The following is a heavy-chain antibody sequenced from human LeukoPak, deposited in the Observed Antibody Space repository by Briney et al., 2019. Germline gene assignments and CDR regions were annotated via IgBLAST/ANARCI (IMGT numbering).Heavy chain of an antibody. Sequence: GGALRLSCAASGFTFSSYGMHWVRQAPGKGLEWVAFIRYDGSNKYYADSVKGRFTISRDNSKNTLYLQMNSLRAEDTAVYYCEKDRFIADAGPRSYFQNWGQGTLVTVSS. J-gene: IGHJ1*01. CDR1: GFTFSSYG. CDR3: EKDRFIADAGPRSYFQN. D-gene: IGHD6-13*01. CDR2: IRYDGSNK. V-gene: IGHV3-30*02.